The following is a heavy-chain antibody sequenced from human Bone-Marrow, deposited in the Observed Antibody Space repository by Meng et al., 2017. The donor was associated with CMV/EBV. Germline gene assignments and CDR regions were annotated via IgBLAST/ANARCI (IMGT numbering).Heavy chain of an antibody. V-gene: IGHV3-30*04. Sequence: GESLKISCAASGFTFSSYAMHWVRQAPGKGLEWVAVISYDGSNKYYADSVKGRFTISRDNSKNTLYLQMNSLRAEDTAVYYCAREIPDSSGYYYRYDYYYGMDVWGQGTTVTVYS. CDR1: GFTFSSYA. D-gene: IGHD3-22*01. CDR2: ISYDGSNK. CDR3: AREIPDSSGYYYRYDYYYGMDV. J-gene: IGHJ6*02.